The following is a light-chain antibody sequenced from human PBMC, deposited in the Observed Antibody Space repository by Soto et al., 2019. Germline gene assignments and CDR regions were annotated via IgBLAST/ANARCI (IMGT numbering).Light chain of an antibody. CDR2: LNSDGSH. CDR1: SGHSSYA. V-gene: IGLV4-69*01. CDR3: QTWSTGIRV. Sequence: QPVLTQSPSASASLGASVKLTCTLSSGHSSYAIAWHQQQPEKGPRYLMKLNSDGSHSKGDGIPDRFSGSSSGTERSLTISSLQSEDEADYDCQTWSTGIRVFGGGTKLTVL. J-gene: IGLJ3*02.